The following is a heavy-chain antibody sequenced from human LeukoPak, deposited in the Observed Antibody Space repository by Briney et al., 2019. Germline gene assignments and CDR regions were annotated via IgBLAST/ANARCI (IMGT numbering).Heavy chain of an antibody. CDR3: ARDWELGY. J-gene: IGHJ4*02. CDR2: YYSGST. CDR1: GDSISDYY. D-gene: IGHD1-26*01. Sequence: PSETLSLTCTISGDSISDYYWNWIRQPPGKGLEWIGYYYSGSTKYNPSLESRVTISLDTSKNQFSLRLRSMTAEDTAVYYCARDWELGYWGRGTLVTVSS. V-gene: IGHV4-59*01.